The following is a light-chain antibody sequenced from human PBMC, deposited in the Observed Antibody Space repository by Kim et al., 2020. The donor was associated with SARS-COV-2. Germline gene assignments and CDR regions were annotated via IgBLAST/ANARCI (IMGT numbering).Light chain of an antibody. CDR1: PDIRHF. CDR2: DAS. CDR3: QQYDNLPYT. Sequence: DIQMTQSPSSLPASVGDRVTMTCQASPDIRHFLNWYQQRPGKAPKLLIYDASHLAPGAPSRFSGTGSGTQFILTISSLQPGDAATYYCQQYDNLPYTFGRGTKLEIK. J-gene: IGKJ2*01. V-gene: IGKV1-33*01.